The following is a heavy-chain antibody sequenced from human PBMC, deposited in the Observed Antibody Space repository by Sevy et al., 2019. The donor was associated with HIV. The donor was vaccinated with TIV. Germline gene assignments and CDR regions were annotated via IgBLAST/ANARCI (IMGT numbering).Heavy chain of an antibody. Sequence: GGSLRLSCAASGFTFSTYWMTWVRQAPGKGLEWVANIKQDGTDEEYVDSVKGRFTISRDNTKNSLYLQMRSLRVEDTAVYYCTTSFGVIAGDDFDYWGQGTLVTVSS. D-gene: IGHD3-3*01. CDR2: IKQDGTDE. J-gene: IGHJ4*01. CDR1: GFTFSTYW. CDR3: TTSFGVIAGDDFDY. V-gene: IGHV3-7*01.